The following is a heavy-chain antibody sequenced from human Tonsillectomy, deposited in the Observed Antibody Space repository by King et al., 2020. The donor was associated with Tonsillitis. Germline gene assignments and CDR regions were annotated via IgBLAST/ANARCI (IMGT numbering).Heavy chain of an antibody. CDR1: GGSISSGGYS. D-gene: IGHD4/OR15-4a*01. V-gene: IGHV4-30-2*01. CDR2: IYHSGST. J-gene: IGHJ4*02. CDR3: ARKKVHFDY. Sequence: QLQESGSGLVRPSQTLSLTCAVSGGSISSGGYSWSWIRQPPGKGLEWIGYIYHSGSTYYNPSLKSRVTISVDRSKNQFSLKLSSVTAADTAVYYCARKKVHFDYWGQGTLVTVSS.